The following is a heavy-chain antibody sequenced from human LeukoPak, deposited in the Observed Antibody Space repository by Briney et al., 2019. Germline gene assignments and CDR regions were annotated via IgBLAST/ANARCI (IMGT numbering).Heavy chain of an antibody. Sequence: PGGSLRLSCEQSGLTFSILVISSVSQAPGKGLDWVSAISGSGGITYYADSVKGRFTISRDNSKNTLFLQMNSLRAEDTAVYYCARSAPGTYYWGQGTLVTVSS. V-gene: IGHV3-23*01. J-gene: IGHJ4*02. CDR3: ARSAPGTYY. CDR1: GLTFSILV. D-gene: IGHD1-1*01. CDR2: ISGSGGIT.